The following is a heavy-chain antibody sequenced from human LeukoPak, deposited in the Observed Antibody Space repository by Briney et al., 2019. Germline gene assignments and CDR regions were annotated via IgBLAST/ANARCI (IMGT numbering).Heavy chain of an antibody. CDR2: INSDGSTT. J-gene: IGHJ5*02. Sequence: GSLRLSCAASGFNFNIYWMHWVRQTPGKGLEWVSRINSDGSTTTYADSVKGRFTISRDNTKNMLYLQMNSLTAEDTAMYYCASLSQYPSAWFDPWGQGTLVTVSS. D-gene: IGHD2/OR15-2a*01. CDR1: GFNFNIYW. CDR3: ASLSQYPSAWFDP. V-gene: IGHV3-74*01.